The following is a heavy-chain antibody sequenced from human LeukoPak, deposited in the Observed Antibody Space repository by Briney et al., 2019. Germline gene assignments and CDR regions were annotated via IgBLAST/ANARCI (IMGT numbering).Heavy chain of an antibody. V-gene: IGHV4-61*02. CDR1: GFSISGGYY. D-gene: IGHD6-19*01. J-gene: IGHJ4*02. Sequence: SETLSLTCTVSGFSISGGYYWGWIRQPAGKGLEWIGRIYTSGSTNYNPSLKSRVTIPVDTSKNQFSLKLSSVTAADTAVYYCASSTTVAGDFDYWGQGTLVTVSS. CDR3: ASSTTVAGDFDY. CDR2: IYTSGST.